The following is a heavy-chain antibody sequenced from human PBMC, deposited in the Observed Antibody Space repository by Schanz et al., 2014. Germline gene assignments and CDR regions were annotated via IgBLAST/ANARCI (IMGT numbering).Heavy chain of an antibody. V-gene: IGHV3-33*01. D-gene: IGHD2-21*01. J-gene: IGHJ4*02. CDR1: GFTFRSYD. Sequence: QVQLVESGGGVVQPGRSLRLSCAASGFTFRSYDIHWVRQAPGKGLEWVAVIRYDGRNKNFVESVKGRFTISRDNSNNTVYLQMNTLTAEDTAVYYCAREDCSATSCYFRYWGQGTLVTVSS. CDR2: IRYDGRNK. CDR3: AREDCSATSCYFRY.